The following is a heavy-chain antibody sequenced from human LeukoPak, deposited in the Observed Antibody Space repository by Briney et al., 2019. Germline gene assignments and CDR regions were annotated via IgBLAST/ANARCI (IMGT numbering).Heavy chain of an antibody. J-gene: IGHJ4*02. CDR3: ARDPLIAATGTYFDY. CDR1: GFTFSSYP. Sequence: GGSLRLSCAASGFTFSSYPMHWVRQAPGKRREWVAFISYDGGNTYYADSVKGRFTISRDNSKNALYLQMNSLRPEDTAVYYCARDPLIAATGTYFDYWGQGTLVTVSS. D-gene: IGHD6-13*01. CDR2: ISYDGGNT. V-gene: IGHV3-30*04.